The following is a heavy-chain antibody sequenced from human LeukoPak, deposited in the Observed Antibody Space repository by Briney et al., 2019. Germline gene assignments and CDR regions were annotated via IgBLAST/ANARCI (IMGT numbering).Heavy chain of an antibody. CDR2: IYTSGST. Sequence: SETLSLTCTVSGGSISSYYWSWIRQPAGKGLEWIGRIYTSGSTNYNPSLKSRVTMSVDTSKNQFSLKLNSVTAADTAVYYCVRRGYYGSGNDFRFDRWGQPTMVTVCS. J-gene: IGHJ5*02. CDR1: GGSISSYY. V-gene: IGHV4-4*07. CDR3: VRRGYYGSGNDFRFDR. D-gene: IGHD3-10*01.